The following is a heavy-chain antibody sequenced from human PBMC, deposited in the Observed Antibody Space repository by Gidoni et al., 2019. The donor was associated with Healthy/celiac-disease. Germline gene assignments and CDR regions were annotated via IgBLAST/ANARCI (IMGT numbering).Heavy chain of an antibody. Sequence: EVQLVASGGGLVQPGGSLRLSCAASGFTFSSYRMKWVLPSPGKGLEWVSYISSSSSTIYYADSVKGRFTISRDNAKKSLYLQMNSLRDEDTAVYYCARDPHYDFWSGYYIRNDYYYYMDVWGKGTTVTVSS. D-gene: IGHD3-3*01. J-gene: IGHJ6*03. CDR1: GFTFSSYR. V-gene: IGHV3-48*02. CDR3: ARDPHYDFWSGYYIRNDYYYYMDV. CDR2: ISSSSSTI.